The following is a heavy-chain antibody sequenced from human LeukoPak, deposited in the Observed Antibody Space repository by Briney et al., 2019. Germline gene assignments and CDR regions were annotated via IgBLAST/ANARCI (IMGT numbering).Heavy chain of an antibody. CDR2: IYWNDDK. V-gene: IGHV2-5*01. J-gene: IGHJ4*02. CDR3: ATHYSLSLFDY. Sequence: SGPTLVHPTPALTLTCSFSGFSLSTSGVGVGWIRQPPGKALEWLALIYWNDDKRYSPSLKSRLTITKDTSKNQVVLTMTNMDPVDTATYYCATHYSLSLFDYWGQGTLVTVSS. CDR1: GFSLSTSGVG. D-gene: IGHD3-10*01.